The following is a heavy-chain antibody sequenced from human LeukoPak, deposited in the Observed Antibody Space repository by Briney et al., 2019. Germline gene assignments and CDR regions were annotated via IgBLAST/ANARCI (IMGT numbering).Heavy chain of an antibody. CDR1: GGSISSYY. D-gene: IGHD2-2*01. CDR3: ARGLVVVPAAMLAFDI. J-gene: IGHJ3*02. V-gene: IGHV4-59*12. Sequence: SETLSLTCTVSGGSISSYYWSWIRQPPGKGLEWIGYIYYSGSTNYNPSLKSRVTISVDKSKNQFSLKLSSVTAADTAVYYCARGLVVVPAAMLAFDIWGQGTMVTVSS. CDR2: IYYSGST.